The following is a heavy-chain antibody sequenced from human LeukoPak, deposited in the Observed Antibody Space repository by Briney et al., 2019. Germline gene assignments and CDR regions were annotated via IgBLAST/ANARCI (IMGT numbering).Heavy chain of an antibody. CDR2: IDPNSGGT. CDR3: ARRGIAAAGIDY. V-gene: IGHV1-2*02. CDR1: GYTFTGYY. D-gene: IGHD6-13*01. Sequence: ASVKVSCKASGYTFTGYYMHWVRQAPGQGLEWMGWIDPNSGGTNYAQKFQGRVTMTRDTSISTAYMELSRLRSDDTAVYYCARRGIAAAGIDYWGQGTLVTVSS. J-gene: IGHJ4*02.